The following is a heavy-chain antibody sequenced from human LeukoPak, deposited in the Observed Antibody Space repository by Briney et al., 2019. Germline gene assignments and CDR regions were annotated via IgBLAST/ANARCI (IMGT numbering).Heavy chain of an antibody. V-gene: IGHV3-53*01. CDR3: ARDHTSGI. CDR1: GFTVSSNY. D-gene: IGHD3-10*01. Sequence: GGSLRLSCAASGFTVSSNYISWVRQAPGKGPEWVAVIYSGGSTFYADSVKGRFTISRDNSQNTLYLQMNSLRAEDTAVYYCARDHTSGIWGQGTLVTVSS. J-gene: IGHJ4*02. CDR2: IYSGGST.